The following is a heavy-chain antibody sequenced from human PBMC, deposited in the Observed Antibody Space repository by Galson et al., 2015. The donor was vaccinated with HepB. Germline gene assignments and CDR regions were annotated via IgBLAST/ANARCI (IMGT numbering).Heavy chain of an antibody. J-gene: IGHJ5*02. D-gene: IGHD4-17*01. CDR3: AREGGDYVITLHNWFDP. Sequence: SLRLSCAASGFTFSSYGMHWVRQAPGKGLEWVAVIWYDGSNKYYADSVKGRFTISRDNSKNTLYLQMNSLRAEDTAVYYCAREGGDYVITLHNWFDPWGQGTLVTVSS. V-gene: IGHV3-33*01. CDR2: IWYDGSNK. CDR1: GFTFSSYG.